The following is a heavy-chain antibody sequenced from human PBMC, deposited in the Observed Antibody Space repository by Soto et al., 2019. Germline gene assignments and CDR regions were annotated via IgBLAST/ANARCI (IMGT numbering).Heavy chain of an antibody. CDR3: ARSRRQWFGGTLSYYFDF. Sequence: QPGGSLRLSCAASGFVFRVYWMSWVRQAPGKGLEWVANIKEDGSEANYVDSVKGRFAVSRDKDTLYLQLNSLTPEDTAVYYCARSRRQWFGGTLSYYFDFWGHGTLVTVSS. D-gene: IGHD3-10*01. J-gene: IGHJ4*03. CDR1: GFVFRVYW. V-gene: IGHV3-7*01. CDR2: IKEDGSEA.